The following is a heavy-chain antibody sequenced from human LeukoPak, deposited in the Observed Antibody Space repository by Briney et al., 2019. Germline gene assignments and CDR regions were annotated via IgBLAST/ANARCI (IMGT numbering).Heavy chain of an antibody. J-gene: IGHJ4*02. CDR1: GFTFSSYG. V-gene: IGHV3-30*03. Sequence: GGSLRLSGAASGFTFSSYGMHWVRQAPGKGLEWVAVISYDGSNKYYADSVKGRFTISRDNSKNTLYLQMNSLRAEDTAVYYCASSFRPDNDYWGQGTLVTVSS. CDR3: ASSFRPDNDY. CDR2: ISYDGSNK. D-gene: IGHD1-14*01.